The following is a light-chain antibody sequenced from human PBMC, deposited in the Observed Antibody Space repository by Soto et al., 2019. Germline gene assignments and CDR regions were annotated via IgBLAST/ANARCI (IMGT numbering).Light chain of an antibody. CDR1: QNINRW. V-gene: IGKV1-5*01. Sequence: DIQMTQSPSTLSASVGDRFTITCRASQNINRWLAWYQQKPGKAPNLLIYDASTLESGVPSRFSGSGSGSEFTLTISSLQPDDFATYYCQQYNGYFRTFGQGTRVEIK. CDR2: DAS. J-gene: IGKJ1*01. CDR3: QQYNGYFRT.